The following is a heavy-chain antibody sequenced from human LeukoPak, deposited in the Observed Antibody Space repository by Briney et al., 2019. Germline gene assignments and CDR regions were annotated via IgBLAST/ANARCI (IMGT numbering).Heavy chain of an antibody. Sequence: SETLSLTYTVSGYSISSGYYWGWIRQPPGKGLEWIGSIYHSGSTYYNPSLKSRVTISVDTSKNQFSLKLSSVTAADTAVYYCARVSRWFDPWGQGTLVTVSS. J-gene: IGHJ5*02. CDR2: IYHSGST. CDR3: ARVSRWFDP. CDR1: GYSISSGYY. V-gene: IGHV4-38-2*02.